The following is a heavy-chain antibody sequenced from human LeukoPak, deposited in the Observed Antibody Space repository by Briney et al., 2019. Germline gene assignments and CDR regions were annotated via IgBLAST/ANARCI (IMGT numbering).Heavy chain of an antibody. CDR3: ATDQDTMFDI. Sequence: ASVKVSCKVSGYTLTELSMHWVRQAPGKGLEWMGGFDPEDGETIYAQMFQGRVTMTEDTSTDTAYMELSSLRSEVTAVYYCATDQDTMFDIWAKGTMVTVFS. CDR1: GYTLTELS. J-gene: IGHJ3*02. D-gene: IGHD3-10*01. V-gene: IGHV1-24*01. CDR2: FDPEDGET.